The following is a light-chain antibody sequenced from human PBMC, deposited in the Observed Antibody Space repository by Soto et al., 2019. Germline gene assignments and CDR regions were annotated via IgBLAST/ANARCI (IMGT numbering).Light chain of an antibody. CDR3: QQFSSYPLT. CDR1: QTVRNKY. V-gene: IGKV3-20*01. CDR2: EAS. J-gene: IGKJ4*01. Sequence: ALTQSPGNMCSSXGERATVTCRARQTVRNKYLAGSQQKPGPAPRLXXYEASSRAHGTPDSFSGGGSGTDFTLTISRLEPEDFAVYYRQQFSSYPLTFGGGTKVDIK.